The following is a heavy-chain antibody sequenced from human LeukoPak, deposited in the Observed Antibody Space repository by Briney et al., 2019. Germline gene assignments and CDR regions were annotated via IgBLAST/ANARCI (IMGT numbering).Heavy chain of an antibody. J-gene: IGHJ5*02. D-gene: IGHD2-2*01. CDR1: GGSISSYY. CDR3: ARVHPSIVVVPAARFDP. V-gene: IGHV4-59*01. Sequence: KPSETLSLTCTVSGGSISSYYWSWIRQPPGKGLEWIGYIYYSGSTNYNPSLKSRVTISVDTSKNQFSLKLSSVTAADTAVYYCARVHPSIVVVPAARFDPWGQGTLVTVSS. CDR2: IYYSGST.